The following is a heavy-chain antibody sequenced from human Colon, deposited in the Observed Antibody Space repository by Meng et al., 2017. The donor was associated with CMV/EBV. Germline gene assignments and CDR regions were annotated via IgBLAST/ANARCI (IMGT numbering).Heavy chain of an antibody. D-gene: IGHD4-17*01. V-gene: IGHV3-64*02. Sequence: GGSLRLSCAASGFSFSTSSMHWVRQAPGKGLEYVSAISSDGRNKYYADSLKGRFTISRYNSKNTLYLEMVSLRPEDMAVYYCATDPSTVTTNYWGQGTLVTVSS. CDR3: ATDPSTVTTNY. J-gene: IGHJ4*02. CDR1: GFSFSTSS. CDR2: ISSDGRNK.